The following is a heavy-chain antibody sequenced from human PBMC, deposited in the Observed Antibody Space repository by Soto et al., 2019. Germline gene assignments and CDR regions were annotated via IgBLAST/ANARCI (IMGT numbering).Heavy chain of an antibody. Sequence: GGSLRLSCAASGFTFSDYYMSWIRQAPGKGLEWVSYISSSSYTNYADSVKGRFTISRDNAKNSLYLQMNSLRAEDTAVYYCARGMITFGGVIVPNYFDCWGQGTLVTVSS. V-gene: IGHV3-11*06. CDR3: ARGMITFGGVIVPNYFDC. CDR1: GFTFSDYY. D-gene: IGHD3-16*02. J-gene: IGHJ4*02. CDR2: ISSSSYT.